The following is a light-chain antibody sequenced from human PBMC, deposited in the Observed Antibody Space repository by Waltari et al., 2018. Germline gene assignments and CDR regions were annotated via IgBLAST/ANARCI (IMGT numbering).Light chain of an antibody. CDR1: QSLLHSNGYNY. Sequence: DIVVTQSPPSPPVTPGEPASISCRSSQSLLHSNGYNYLDWYLQKPGQSPQLLIYLGSNRASGVPDRFSGTGSGTDFTLKINRVQAEDVGVYYCMQSLQALWTFGQGTKVEIK. CDR2: LGS. V-gene: IGKV2-28*01. J-gene: IGKJ1*01. CDR3: MQSLQALWT.